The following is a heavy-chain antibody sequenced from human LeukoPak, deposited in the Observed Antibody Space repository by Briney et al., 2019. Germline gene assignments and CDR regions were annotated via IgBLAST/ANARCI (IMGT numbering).Heavy chain of an antibody. J-gene: IGHJ6*03. CDR1: GDSIHSYY. D-gene: IGHD3-22*01. Sequence: SETLSLTCTVSGDSIHSYYWSWIRQPAGKGLEWIGRLFSSGKPNYNPSLKSRVTISVDTSKNQFSLKLSSVTAADTAVYYCAREAPAQDYYDSSGYYYYYYMDVWGKGTTVTISS. CDR3: AREAPAQDYYDSSGYYYYYYMDV. CDR2: LFSSGKP. V-gene: IGHV4-4*07.